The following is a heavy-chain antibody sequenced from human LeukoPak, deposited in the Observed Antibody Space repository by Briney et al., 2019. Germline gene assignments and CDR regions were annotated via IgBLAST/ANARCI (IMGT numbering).Heavy chain of an antibody. CDR2: INPSGGST. Sequence: ASVKVSCKASGYTFTSYYMHWVRQAPGQGLEWMGIINPSGGSTSYAQKFQGRVTMTSDTSTTTVNMELSSLRSEDSAVYYCARESISYFDYWGQGTLVTVSS. CDR3: ARESISYFDY. D-gene: IGHD3-3*02. CDR1: GYTFTSYY. V-gene: IGHV1-46*01. J-gene: IGHJ4*02.